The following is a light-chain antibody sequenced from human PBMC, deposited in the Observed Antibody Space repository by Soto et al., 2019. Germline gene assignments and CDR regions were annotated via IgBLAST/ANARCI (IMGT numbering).Light chain of an antibody. CDR1: QRIGTY. J-gene: IGKJ1*01. CDR3: QQTASAPPWT. Sequence: DIQMTQSPTSLSASVGDRVTISCRASQRIGTYLAGYQQKPGTAPRLLISGASSVQSGVPPRFGGSGSATDFILTICRLRLEYIATYYGQQTASAPPWTFGQGTKVEIK. CDR2: GAS. V-gene: IGKV1-39*01.